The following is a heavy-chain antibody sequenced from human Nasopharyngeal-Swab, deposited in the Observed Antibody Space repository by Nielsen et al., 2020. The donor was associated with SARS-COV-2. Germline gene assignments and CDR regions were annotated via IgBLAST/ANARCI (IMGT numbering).Heavy chain of an antibody. CDR2: IGAAGNT. Sequence: GGSLRLSCAASGFTFSSSAISWVRQAPGMGLEWVSTIGAAGNTHYADSVEGRFIISRDNSKNTVYLQIKSLGVEDAAVYYCATWMTAHFDYWGQGTLVT. V-gene: IGHV3-23*01. D-gene: IGHD5-18*01. CDR3: ATWMTAHFDY. CDR1: GFTFSSSA. J-gene: IGHJ4*02.